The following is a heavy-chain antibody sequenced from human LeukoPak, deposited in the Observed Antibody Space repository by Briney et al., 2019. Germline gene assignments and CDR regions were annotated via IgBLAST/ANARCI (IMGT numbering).Heavy chain of an antibody. J-gene: IGHJ4*02. V-gene: IGHV4-59*08. D-gene: IGHD4-17*01. CDR1: GGSISSSY. Sequence: SETLSLTCTVSGGSISSSYWSWIRQPPGKGLEWIGYIYYSGSTNYNPSLKSRVTISIDTSKNQFSLKLSSVTAADTAVYYCARGLDYGDPRDFDYWGQGTLVTVSS. CDR3: ARGLDYGDPRDFDY. CDR2: IYYSGST.